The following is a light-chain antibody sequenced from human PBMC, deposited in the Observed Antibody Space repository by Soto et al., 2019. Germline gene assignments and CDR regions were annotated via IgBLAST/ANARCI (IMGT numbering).Light chain of an antibody. CDR2: DVS. J-gene: IGLJ2*01. Sequence: QSALTQPRSVSGSPGQSVTISCTGTSSDVGGYNYVSWYQQHPGKAPNLMIYDVSKRPAGVPDRFAGSKSGNTASLTISGLPAEDEADYYCGSYAGSYTLVFGGGTKLTVL. CDR1: SSDVGGYNY. V-gene: IGLV2-11*01. CDR3: GSYAGSYTLV.